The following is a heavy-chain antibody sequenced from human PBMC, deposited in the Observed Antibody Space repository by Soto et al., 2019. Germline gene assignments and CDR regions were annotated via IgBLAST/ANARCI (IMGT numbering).Heavy chain of an antibody. CDR2: VYHSGNT. Sequence: SETLSLTFAVSGYSIRRGYYWGWVRQPPGKGLEWIGGVYHSGNTYYNPSLKSRVTISVDTSKNQFSLKLNSVTAADTAVYYCARLGFYYDSSAYDYW. CDR1: GYSIRRGYY. D-gene: IGHD3-22*01. J-gene: IGHJ4*01. CDR3: ARLGFYYDSSAYDY. V-gene: IGHV4-38-2*01.